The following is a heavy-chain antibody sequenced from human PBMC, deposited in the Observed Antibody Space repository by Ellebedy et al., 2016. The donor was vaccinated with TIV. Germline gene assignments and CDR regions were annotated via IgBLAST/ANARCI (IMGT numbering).Heavy chain of an antibody. V-gene: IGHV4-31*03. CDR3: ARASLHCSSTSCYYYYYMDV. Sequence: SETLSLTXPVPGGSISSGGYYWSWIRQHPGKGLEWIGYIYYSGSTYYNPSLKSRVTIAVDTSKNQFSLKLSSVTAADTAVYYCARASLHCSSTSCYYYYYMDVWGKGTTVTVSS. D-gene: IGHD2-2*01. CDR1: GGSISSGGYY. CDR2: IYYSGST. J-gene: IGHJ6*03.